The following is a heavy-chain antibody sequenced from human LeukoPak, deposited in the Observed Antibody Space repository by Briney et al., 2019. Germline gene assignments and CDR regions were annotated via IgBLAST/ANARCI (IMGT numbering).Heavy chain of an antibody. J-gene: IGHJ4*02. Sequence: PVASVKVSCKASGYTFTSYYMHWVRQAPGQGLEWMGIINPSGGSTSYAQKFQGRVTMTRDTSTSTVYMELSSLRSEDAVVYYCARDLQDSTLGYWGQGTLVTVSS. V-gene: IGHV1-46*01. CDR2: INPSGGST. D-gene: IGHD2-15*01. CDR3: ARDLQDSTLGY. CDR1: GYTFTSYY.